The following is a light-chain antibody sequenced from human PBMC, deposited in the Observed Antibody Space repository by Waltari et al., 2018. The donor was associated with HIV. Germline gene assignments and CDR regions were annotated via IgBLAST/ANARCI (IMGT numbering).Light chain of an antibody. CDR1: SSDYNS. CDR3: TSYISSSTPV. J-gene: IGLJ3*02. Sequence: QSALTQPASVSGSPGQSITISCTGTSSDYNSVSWYQHHPGKAPKVIIYEVSNRPSRVSNRFSGSKSGYTAALTISELQAEDEADYFCTSYISSSTPVFGGGTKVTVL. CDR2: EVS. V-gene: IGLV2-14*01.